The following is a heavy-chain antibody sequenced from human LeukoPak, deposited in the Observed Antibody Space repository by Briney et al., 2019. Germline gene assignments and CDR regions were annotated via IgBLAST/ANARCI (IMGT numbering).Heavy chain of an antibody. Sequence: GGSLRLSCAASGFTFSSYWMHWVRQAPGKGLVWVSRINSDGSSTSYADSVKGRFTISRDNAKNTLHLQMNSLRAEDTAVYYCAKDGGEYYDILTGYYPRLYYMDVWGKGTTVTISS. V-gene: IGHV3-74*01. CDR3: AKDGGEYYDILTGYYPRLYYMDV. CDR1: GFTFSSYW. CDR2: INSDGSST. J-gene: IGHJ6*03. D-gene: IGHD3-9*01.